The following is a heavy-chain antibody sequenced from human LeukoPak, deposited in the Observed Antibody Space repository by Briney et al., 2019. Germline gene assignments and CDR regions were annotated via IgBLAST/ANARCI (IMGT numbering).Heavy chain of an antibody. CDR1: GGSISGNY. V-gene: IGHV4-59*01. CDR3: ASQISGNYGSSPVFVS. CDR2: IHSLGAT. D-gene: IGHD3-22*01. Sequence: SETLSLTCSVSGGSISGNYWSWIRQSPEKGLEWIGYIHSLGATNYNPSLKSRVTITVDTSNNQFSLKMTSMTAADTAVYYCASQISGNYGSSPVFVSWGQGSLVTVSS. J-gene: IGHJ4*02.